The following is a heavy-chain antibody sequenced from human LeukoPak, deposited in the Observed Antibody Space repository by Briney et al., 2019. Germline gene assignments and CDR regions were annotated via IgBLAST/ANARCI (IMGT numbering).Heavy chain of an antibody. D-gene: IGHD3-10*01. Sequence: GASVKVSCKASGYSFTSYGISWVRQAPGQGLEWVGWISAHNGATNYAQKFQGRIIMTIDTSTNTAYMEVRSLRSDDTAVYYFARESSAGSYQNHYWGQGTLVTVSS. V-gene: IGHV1-18*01. CDR1: GYSFTSYG. CDR3: ARESSAGSYQNHY. CDR2: ISAHNGAT. J-gene: IGHJ4*02.